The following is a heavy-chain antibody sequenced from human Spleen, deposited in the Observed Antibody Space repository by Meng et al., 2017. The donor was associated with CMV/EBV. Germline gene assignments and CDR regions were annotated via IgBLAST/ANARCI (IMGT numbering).Heavy chain of an antibody. CDR3: ARGVDPNSSGLIPTSCYFDY. CDR1: GGSTSSGGYY. V-gene: IGHV4-31*03. J-gene: IGHJ4*02. CDR2: IYYSGST. D-gene: IGHD3-22*01. Sequence: SETLSLTCTVSGGSTSSGGYYWSWIRQHPGKGLEWIGYIYYSGSTYYNPSLKSRVTISVDTSKNQFSLKLSSVTAADTAVYYCARGVDPNSSGLIPTSCYFDYWGQGTLVTVSS.